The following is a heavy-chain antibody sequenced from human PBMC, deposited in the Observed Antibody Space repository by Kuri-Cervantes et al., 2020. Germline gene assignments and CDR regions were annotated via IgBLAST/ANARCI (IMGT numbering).Heavy chain of an antibody. V-gene: IGHV3-23*01. Sequence: LSLTCAASGFTFSSYAMSWVRQAPGKGLEWVSSVSGSGGSTHYADSVKGRFTISRDNSKNTLYLQMNSLRAEDTAVYYCAKRDGWFGEGYYYGMDVWGQGTTVTVSS. CDR3: AKRDGWFGEGYYYGMDV. CDR1: GFTFSSYA. J-gene: IGHJ6*02. CDR2: VSGSGGST. D-gene: IGHD3-10*01.